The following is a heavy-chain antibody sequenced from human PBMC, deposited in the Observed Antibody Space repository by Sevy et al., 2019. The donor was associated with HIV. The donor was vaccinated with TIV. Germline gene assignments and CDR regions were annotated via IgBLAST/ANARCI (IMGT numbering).Heavy chain of an antibody. J-gene: IGHJ6*02. V-gene: IGHV1-8*02. D-gene: IGHD3-3*01. CDR3: ASVGSGDVWNYGYYYYGMDV. CDR2: MSPKSGST. CDR1: GDTFSTYD. Sequence: ASVKVSCKASGDTFSTYDINWVRQAPGQGLEWMGWMSPKSGSTGFAQKFQGRLTMTRDTSINTAYMEFGSLRSEDTAVYYCASVGSGDVWNYGYYYYGMDVWGQGTTVTVSS.